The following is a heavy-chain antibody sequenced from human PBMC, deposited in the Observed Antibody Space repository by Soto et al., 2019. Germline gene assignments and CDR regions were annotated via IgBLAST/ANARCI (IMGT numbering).Heavy chain of an antibody. D-gene: IGHD2-8*01. J-gene: IGHJ6*02. CDR1: GYSFPNFW. Sequence: XESLKAPCQSPGYSFPNFWFALVLQGPGKGLEWMGIIYPSDSNTKYSPSFQGQVTISADKSINTAYRQWSSLKASDTAMYYCAGIRNDGSYYGMDVWGEGTTVTVSS. CDR2: IYPSDSNT. CDR3: AGIRNDGSYYGMDV. V-gene: IGHV5-51*01.